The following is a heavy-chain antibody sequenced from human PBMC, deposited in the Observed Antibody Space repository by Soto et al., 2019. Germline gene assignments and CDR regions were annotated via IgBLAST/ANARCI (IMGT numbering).Heavy chain of an antibody. D-gene: IGHD3-22*01. CDR1: GYSFTSYW. Sequence: PGESLKISCKGSGYSFTSYWIGWVRQMPGKGLEWMGIIYPGDSDTRYSPSFQGQVTISADKSISTAYLQWSSLKASDTAMYYCARHRIESTKIGNYYYYGMDVWGQGTTVTVSS. J-gene: IGHJ6*02. V-gene: IGHV5-51*01. CDR3: ARHRIESTKIGNYYYYGMDV. CDR2: IYPGDSDT.